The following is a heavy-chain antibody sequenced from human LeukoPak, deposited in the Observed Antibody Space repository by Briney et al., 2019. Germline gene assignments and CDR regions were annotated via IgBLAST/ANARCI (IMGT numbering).Heavy chain of an antibody. CDR2: ISSTGST. CDR1: GFTFKNYA. V-gene: IGHV3-23*01. CDR3: AKGMSSGWYYFDY. D-gene: IGHD6-19*01. Sequence: PGGSLRLSCAASGFTFKNYAMRWVRQAPGKGLEWVSSISSTGSTFYADSVKGRFTISRDNSQDTMYLQMNSLTADDTAVYYCAKGMSSGWYYFDYWGQGTLVTVSS. J-gene: IGHJ4*02.